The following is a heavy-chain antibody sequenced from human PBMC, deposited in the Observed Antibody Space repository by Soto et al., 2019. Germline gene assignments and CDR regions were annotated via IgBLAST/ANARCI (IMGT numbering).Heavy chain of an antibody. J-gene: IGHJ6*02. CDR2: IIPIFGTA. Sequence: QVQLVQSGAEVKKPGSSVKVSCKASGGTFNSYAISWVRQAPGQGLEWMGGIIPIFGTANYAQKFQGRVTITADESTSTAYMELSSLRSEDTAVYYCARDRSSSWYVYYGMDVWGQGTTVTVSS. CDR1: GGTFNSYA. D-gene: IGHD6-13*01. V-gene: IGHV1-69*01. CDR3: ARDRSSSWYVYYGMDV.